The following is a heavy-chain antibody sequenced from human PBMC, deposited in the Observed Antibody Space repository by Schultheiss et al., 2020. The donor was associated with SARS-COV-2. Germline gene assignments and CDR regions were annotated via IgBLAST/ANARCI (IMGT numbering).Heavy chain of an antibody. D-gene: IGHD6-19*01. CDR3: ARYSSGWYGQPDY. CDR2: INPNSGGT. CDR1: GYTFTGYY. J-gene: IGHJ4*02. Sequence: ASVKVSCKASGYTFTGYYMHWVRQAPGQGLEWMGWINPNSGGTNYAQKFQGRVTMTRDTSISTAYMELSRLRSDDTAVYYCARYSSGWYGQPDYWGQGTLVTVSS. V-gene: IGHV1-2*02.